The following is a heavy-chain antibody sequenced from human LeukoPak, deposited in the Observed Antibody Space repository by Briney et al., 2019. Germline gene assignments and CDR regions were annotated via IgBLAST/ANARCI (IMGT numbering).Heavy chain of an antibody. D-gene: IGHD3-3*01. J-gene: IGHJ4*02. CDR2: IRYDGSNK. Sequence: GGSLRLSCAASGFTFSSYGMHWVRQAPGKGLEWVAFIRYDGSNKYYADSVKGRFTISRDNSKNTLYLQMNSLRAEDTAVYYCAKGYYDFWSGYHPPDYWGQGTLVTVSS. V-gene: IGHV3-30*02. CDR1: GFTFSSYG. CDR3: AKGYYDFWSGYHPPDY.